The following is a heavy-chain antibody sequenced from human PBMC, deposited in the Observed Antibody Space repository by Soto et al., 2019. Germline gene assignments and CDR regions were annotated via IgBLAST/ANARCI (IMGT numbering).Heavy chain of an antibody. CDR2: ISYDGSNK. CDR1: GFTFSSYG. J-gene: IGHJ4*02. Sequence: LRLSCAASGFTFSSYGMHWVRQAPGKGLEWVAVISYDGSNKYYADSVKGRFTISRDNSKNTLYLQMNSLRAEDTAVYYCAKDGNRDSYDFWSGSYEYWGQGTLVTVSS. V-gene: IGHV3-30*18. CDR3: AKDGNRDSYDFWSGSYEY. D-gene: IGHD3-3*01.